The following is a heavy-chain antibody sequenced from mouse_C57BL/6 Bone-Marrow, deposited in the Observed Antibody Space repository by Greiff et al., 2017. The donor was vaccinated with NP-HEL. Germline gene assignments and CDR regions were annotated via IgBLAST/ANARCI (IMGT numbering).Heavy chain of an antibody. CDR3: ARFGGGTGWYFEV. CDR2: IDPSDSYT. V-gene: IGHV1-59*01. D-gene: IGHD2-14*01. Sequence: QVQLKQPGAELVRPGTSVKLSCKASGYTFTSYWMHWVKQRPGQGLEWIGVIDPSDSYTNYNQKFKGKATLTVDTSSSTAYMQLSSLTSEDSAVYYCARFGGGTGWYFEVWGTGTTVTVSS. J-gene: IGHJ1*03. CDR1: GYTFTSYW.